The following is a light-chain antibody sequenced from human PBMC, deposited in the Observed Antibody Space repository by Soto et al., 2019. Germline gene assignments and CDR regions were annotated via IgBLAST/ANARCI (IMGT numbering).Light chain of an antibody. Sequence: QSVLTQPPSASGTPGQRVTISCSGSRSNIGNNAVSWYQHFPGTAPKLLIYNNNQRPSGVPDRFSGSKSGTSASLAISGLQSEDEADYYCCSFAGSYTFWVFGGGTKLTVL. CDR2: NNN. V-gene: IGLV1-44*01. CDR3: CSFAGSYTFWV. J-gene: IGLJ3*02. CDR1: RSNIGNNA.